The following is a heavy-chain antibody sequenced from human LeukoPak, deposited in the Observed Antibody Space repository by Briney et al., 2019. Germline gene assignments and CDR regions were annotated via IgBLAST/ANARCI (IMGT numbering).Heavy chain of an antibody. CDR3: ASQGYSSSWSYLDY. D-gene: IGHD6-13*01. V-gene: IGHV4-59*08. J-gene: IGHJ4*02. CDR2: ISYTGST. CDR1: GGSISNYY. Sequence: PSETLSLTCAVSGGSISNYYWSWIRQPPGKGLEWIGYISYTGSTNYHPSLKSRVTKSLDTSKNQFSLKLSSVTAADTAVYYCASQGYSSSWSYLDYWRQGTLVTV.